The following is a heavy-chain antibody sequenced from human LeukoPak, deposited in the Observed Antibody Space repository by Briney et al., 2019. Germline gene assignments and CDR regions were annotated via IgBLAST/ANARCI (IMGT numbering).Heavy chain of an antibody. Sequence: KASETLSLTCIVSGVSISSYYWSWIRQPPGKGLEWIGYIYYSGSTNYNPSLKSRVTISVDTSKNQFSLKLSSVTAADTAVYYCARSPVDYYDSSGYRAEAFDIWGQGTMVTVSS. CDR1: GVSISSYY. CDR2: IYYSGST. CDR3: ARSPVDYYDSSGYRAEAFDI. J-gene: IGHJ3*02. V-gene: IGHV4-59*08. D-gene: IGHD3-22*01.